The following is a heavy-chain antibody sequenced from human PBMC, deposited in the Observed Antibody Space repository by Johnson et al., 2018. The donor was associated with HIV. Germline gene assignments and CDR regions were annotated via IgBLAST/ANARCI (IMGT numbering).Heavy chain of an antibody. CDR2: IYSGGRT. J-gene: IGHJ3*02. Sequence: VQLVESGGGLVQPGGSLRLSCAASGFTVNSNYINWVRQAPGKGLECVSGIYSGGRTYYADSVKGRFTISRDNSKNTLYLQMNSLRAEDTAVYYCARDNIVLRVGGAFDIWGQGTMVTVSS. CDR1: GFTVNSNY. CDR3: ARDNIVLRVGGAFDI. D-gene: IGHD2-8*01. V-gene: IGHV3-66*01.